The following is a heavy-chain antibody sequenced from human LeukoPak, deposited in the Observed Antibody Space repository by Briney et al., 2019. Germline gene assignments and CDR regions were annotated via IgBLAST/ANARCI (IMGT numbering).Heavy chain of an antibody. CDR1: GFTFSRHW. Sequence: GGSLRLSCAAPGFTFSRHWMGWVRQAPGKGLEWVASIKQDGSQYYVDSVKGRFFISRENAKNSVSLQMNSLRGEDTAVYYCAGGPDFGDRLDYFDYWGQGTLVTVS. D-gene: IGHD4-17*01. CDR3: AGGPDFGDRLDYFDY. CDR2: IKQDGSQ. J-gene: IGHJ4*02. V-gene: IGHV3-7*01.